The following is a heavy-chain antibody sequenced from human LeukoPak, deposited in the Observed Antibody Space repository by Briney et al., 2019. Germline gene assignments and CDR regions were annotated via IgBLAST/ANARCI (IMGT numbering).Heavy chain of an antibody. CDR2: INHSGST. CDR3: ARSGLYCSSTSCYGVYFDY. J-gene: IGHJ4*02. Sequence: SETLSLTCAVYGGSFSGYYWSWIRQPPGKGLEWIGEINHSGSTNYNPSLKSRVTISVDTSKNQFSLKLSSVTAADTAVYYCARSGLYCSSTSCYGVYFDYWGQGTLVTVSS. D-gene: IGHD2-2*01. CDR1: GGSFSGYY. V-gene: IGHV4-34*01.